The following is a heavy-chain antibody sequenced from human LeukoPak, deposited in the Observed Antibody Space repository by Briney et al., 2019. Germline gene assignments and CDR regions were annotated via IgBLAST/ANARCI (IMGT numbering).Heavy chain of an antibody. CDR1: GFTFSSFG. CDR3: ARDRYDSSGYWDY. D-gene: IGHD3-22*01. V-gene: IGHV3-23*01. Sequence: GGSLRLPCAASGFTFSSFGMSWVRQAPGKGLEWVSAISGSGGSTYYADSVKGRFTISRDNSKNTLYLQMNSLRAEDTAVYYCARDRYDSSGYWDYWGQGTLVTVSS. CDR2: ISGSGGST. J-gene: IGHJ4*02.